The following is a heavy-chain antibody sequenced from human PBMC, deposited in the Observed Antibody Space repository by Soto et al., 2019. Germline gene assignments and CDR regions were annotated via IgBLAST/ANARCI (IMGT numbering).Heavy chain of an antibody. D-gene: IGHD2-15*01. V-gene: IGHV1-69*12. Sequence: QVQLVQSGAEVKKPGSSVKVSCKASGGTFNNYAVSWVRQAPGQGLEWMGGITPMLGITNSAQKFQGRITITADESRSTAYMERKSVRSEDSAVYYCARALGGLPCGGGKCYTRVVHGMDVWGQGTTVTVSS. CDR1: GGTFNNYA. CDR3: ARALGGLPCGGGKCYTRVVHGMDV. J-gene: IGHJ6*02. CDR2: ITPMLGIT.